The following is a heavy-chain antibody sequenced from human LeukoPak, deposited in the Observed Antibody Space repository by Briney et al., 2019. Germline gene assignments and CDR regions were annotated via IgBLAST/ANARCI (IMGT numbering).Heavy chain of an antibody. D-gene: IGHD2-15*01. Sequence: PSETLSLTCAVYGGSFSGYYWSWIRQPPGKGLEWIGEINHSGSTNYNPSLKSRVTISVDTSKNQFSLKLSSVTAADTAVYYCARGLMLRGGSCVHIYAFDIWGQGTMVTVSS. CDR1: GGSFSGYY. J-gene: IGHJ3*02. CDR2: INHSGST. CDR3: ARGLMLRGGSCVHIYAFDI. V-gene: IGHV4-34*01.